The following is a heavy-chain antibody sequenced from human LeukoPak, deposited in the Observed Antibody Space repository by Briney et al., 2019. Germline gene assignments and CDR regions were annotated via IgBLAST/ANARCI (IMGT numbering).Heavy chain of an antibody. D-gene: IGHD3-10*01. CDR1: GGSFSGYY. CDR2: FNHSGST. J-gene: IGHJ4*02. CDR3: ARGPKLLWFGELSRRGYFDY. Sequence: SETLSLTCAVYGGSFSGYYWSWIRQPPGKGLEWIGEFNHSGSTNYNPSLKSRVTISVDTSKNQFSLKLSSVTAADTAVYYCARGPKLLWFGELSRRGYFDYWGQGTLVTVSS. V-gene: IGHV4-34*01.